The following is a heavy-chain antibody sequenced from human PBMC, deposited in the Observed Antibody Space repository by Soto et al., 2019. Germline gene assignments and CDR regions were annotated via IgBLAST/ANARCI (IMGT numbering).Heavy chain of an antibody. CDR2: IRRKAYGGTT. J-gene: IGHJ4*02. V-gene: IGHV3-49*04. D-gene: IGHD2-15*01. CDR1: GFTFSSYA. Sequence: GGSLRLSCAASGFTFSSYAMSWVRQAPGKGLEWVGFIRRKAYGGTTEYAASVKGRFIISRDDSKSIAYLQMNSLKTEDTAVYYCTIRTRLHYFDYWGQGTLVTVSS. CDR3: TIRTRLHYFDY.